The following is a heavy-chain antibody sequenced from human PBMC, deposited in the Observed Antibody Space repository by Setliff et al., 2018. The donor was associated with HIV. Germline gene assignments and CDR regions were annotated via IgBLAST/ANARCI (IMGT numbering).Heavy chain of an antibody. CDR3: ARLGSGWHWVTRIDY. V-gene: IGHV4-39*06. D-gene: IGHD6-19*01. J-gene: IGHJ4*02. CDR2: IHYTGTG. CDR1: PVSISSTSYY. Sequence: SETLSLTCTVSPVSISSTSYYWVWIRQPPGKGLEWIGNIHYTGTGFYNPALRSRVTISVDTSKNQFPLKMNSVTAADAAVYYCARLGSGWHWVTRIDYWGRGTLVTVSS.